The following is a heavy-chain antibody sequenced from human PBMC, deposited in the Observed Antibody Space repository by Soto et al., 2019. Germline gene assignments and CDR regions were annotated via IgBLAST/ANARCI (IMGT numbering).Heavy chain of an antibody. V-gene: IGHV3-30*18. Sequence: VQLLESGGGLVQPGGSLRLSCVASGFTFSNYAMSWVRQAPGKGLEWVALVSYNGRKEYYADSVKGRFSISRDNSKNTLYVQMNTLRDEDTAVYYCAKDSLRGEVPAALNFDYWGRGTLVTVSS. CDR3: AKDSLRGEVPAALNFDY. J-gene: IGHJ4*02. D-gene: IGHD2-2*01. CDR1: GFTFSNYA. CDR2: VSYNGRKE.